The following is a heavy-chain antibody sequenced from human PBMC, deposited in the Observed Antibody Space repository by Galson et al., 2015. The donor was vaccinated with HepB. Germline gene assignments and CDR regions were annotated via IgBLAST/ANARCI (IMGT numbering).Heavy chain of an antibody. CDR1: GFSLSTPRMR. Sequence: PALVKPTQTLTLTCTFSGFSLSTPRMRVSWIRQPPRKALEWLARIDWDADTFYSTSLRTRLTVSKDTSKNQVVLTMTNVDPVDTATYYCARSIAVAGFDYWGLGTLVTVSS. CDR2: IDWDADT. J-gene: IGHJ4*02. D-gene: IGHD6-19*01. V-gene: IGHV2-70*04. CDR3: ARSIAVAGFDY.